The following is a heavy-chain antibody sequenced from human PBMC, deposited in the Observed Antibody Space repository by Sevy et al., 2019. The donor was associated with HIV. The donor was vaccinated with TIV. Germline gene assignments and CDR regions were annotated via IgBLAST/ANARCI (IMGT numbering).Heavy chain of an antibody. CDR1: EFTFDDYA. CDR2: ISWNSGSI. V-gene: IGHV3-9*01. D-gene: IGHD3-22*01. CDR3: AKVKGDSSGYFDY. J-gene: IGHJ4*02. Sequence: GGSLRLSCAASEFTFDDYAMHWVRQAPGKGLEWVSGISWNSGSIGYADSVKGRFTISRDNAKNSLYLQMNSLRAEDTALYYCAKVKGDSSGYFDYWGQGTLVTVSS.